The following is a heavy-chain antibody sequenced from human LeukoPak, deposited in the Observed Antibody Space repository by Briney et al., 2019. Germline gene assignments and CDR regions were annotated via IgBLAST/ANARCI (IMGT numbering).Heavy chain of an antibody. CDR3: ARERGSYYFDVDAFDI. D-gene: IGHD1-26*01. V-gene: IGHV3-7*01. J-gene: IGHJ3*02. CDR2: MSPDGTEK. Sequence: GGSLRLSCAASGFTFSGSWMSWVRQTPEKGLEWVANMSPDGTEKYYVDSVKGRFTISRDNAKNSLYLQMNSLRAEDTAVYYCARERGSYYFDVDAFDIWGQGTMVTVSS. CDR1: GFTFSGSW.